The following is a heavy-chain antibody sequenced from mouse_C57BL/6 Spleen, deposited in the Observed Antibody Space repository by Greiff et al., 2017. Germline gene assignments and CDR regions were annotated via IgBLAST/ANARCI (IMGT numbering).Heavy chain of an antibody. V-gene: IGHV1-15*01. D-gene: IGHD1-1*01. CDR3: TRSLYYGSSAFAY. Sequence: QVQLQQSGAELVRPGASVTLSCKASGYTFTDYEMHWVKQTPVHGLEWIGAIDPETGGTAYNQKFKGKAILTADKSSSTAYMELLSLTSEDSAVYYCTRSLYYGSSAFAYWGQGTLVTVAA. J-gene: IGHJ3*01. CDR1: GYTFTDYE. CDR2: IDPETGGT.